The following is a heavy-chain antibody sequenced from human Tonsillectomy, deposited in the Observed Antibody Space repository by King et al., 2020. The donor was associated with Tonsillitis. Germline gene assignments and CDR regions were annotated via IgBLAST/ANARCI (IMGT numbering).Heavy chain of an antibody. CDR1: GGSISSYY. CDR3: ARLLGYCSGGSCYSAYYYYGMDV. J-gene: IGHJ6*02. V-gene: IGHV4-59*08. Sequence: VQLQESGPGLVKPSETLSLTCTVSGGSISSYYWSWIRQPPGKGLEWIGFIYYSGSTNYNPSLKSRVTISVDTSKYQFSLRLSSVTAADTAVYYCARLLGYCSGGSCYSAYYYYGMDVWGQGTTVTVSS. CDR2: IYYSGST. D-gene: IGHD2-15*01.